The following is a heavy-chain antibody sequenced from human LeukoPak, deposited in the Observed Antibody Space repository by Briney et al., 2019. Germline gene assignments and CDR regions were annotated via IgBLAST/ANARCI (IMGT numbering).Heavy chain of an antibody. J-gene: IGHJ4*02. CDR2: IKSKTDGGTT. D-gene: IGHD2-2*01. Sequence: GGSLRLSCAASGFTFSSYAMSWVRQAPGKGLEWVGRIKSKTDGGTTDYAAPVKGRFTISRDDSKNTLYLQMNSLKTEDTAVYYCTTDWYRGYCSSTSCPRTFDYWGQGTLVTVSS. CDR3: TTDWYRGYCSSTSCPRTFDY. CDR1: GFTFSSYA. V-gene: IGHV3-15*01.